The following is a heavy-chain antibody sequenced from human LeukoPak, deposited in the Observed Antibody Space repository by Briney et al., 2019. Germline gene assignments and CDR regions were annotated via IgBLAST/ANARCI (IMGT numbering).Heavy chain of an antibody. D-gene: IGHD4-11*01. CDR1: GDSVTNRNYL. J-gene: IGHJ5*02. V-gene: IGHV4-39*02. Sequence: SENLPLTCAVSGDSVTNRNYLWGWIRQPPGKGLEWIGNVDNDGRTYYDPSLRGRVTISLDTSKNHFSLNLSFVSDADTAIYYCARYSRVFGWFDPWGRGTLVTVSS. CDR3: ARYSRVFGWFDP. CDR2: VDNDGRT.